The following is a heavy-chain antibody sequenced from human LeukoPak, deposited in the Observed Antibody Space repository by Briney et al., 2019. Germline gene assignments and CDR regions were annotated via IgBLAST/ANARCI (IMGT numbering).Heavy chain of an antibody. CDR2: ISSSSSNI. Sequence: SGGSLRLSCAASGFTFSSYSMNWVRQAPGKGVEWVSSISSSSSNIYYADSVKDRFTISRDNAKNSLYLQMNSLRAEDTAVYYCARSCPCGNGYCSGGSCSFDYWGQGTLVTVSS. CDR1: GFTFSSYS. V-gene: IGHV3-21*01. CDR3: ARSCPCGNGYCSGGSCSFDY. J-gene: IGHJ4*02. D-gene: IGHD2-15*01.